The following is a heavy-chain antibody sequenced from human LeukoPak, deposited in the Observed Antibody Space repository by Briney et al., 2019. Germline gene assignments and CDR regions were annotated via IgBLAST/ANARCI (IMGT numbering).Heavy chain of an antibody. CDR2: IIPIFGTA. J-gene: IGHJ6*03. CDR3: ARAGSSPPWDYYYYYMDV. Sequence: SVKVSCKASGGTFSSYAISWVRQAPGQGLEWMGGIIPIFGTANYAQKFQGRVTITTDESTSTAYMELSSLRSEDTAVYYRARAGSSPPWDYYYYYMDVWGQGALVTVSS. CDR1: GGTFSSYA. V-gene: IGHV1-69*05. D-gene: IGHD6-6*01.